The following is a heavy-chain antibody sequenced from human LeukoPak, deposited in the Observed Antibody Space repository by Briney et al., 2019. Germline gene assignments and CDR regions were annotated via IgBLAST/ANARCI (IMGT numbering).Heavy chain of an antibody. CDR1: GFTFSSYG. J-gene: IGHJ4*02. D-gene: IGHD2-21*02. V-gene: IGHV3-23*01. CDR3: TKGGHGDY. Sequence: GGSLRLSCAASGFTFSSYGMHWVRQAPGKGLEWVSAISGSGGSTYYADSVKGRFTISRDTSKNTLFLQMNSLRADDTAIYYCTKGGHGDYWGQGTMVTVSS. CDR2: ISGSGGST.